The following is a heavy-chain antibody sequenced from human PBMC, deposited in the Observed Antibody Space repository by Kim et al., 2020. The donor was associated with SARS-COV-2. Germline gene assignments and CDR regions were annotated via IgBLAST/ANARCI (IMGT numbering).Heavy chain of an antibody. J-gene: IGHJ4*02. V-gene: IGHV1-24*01. CDR2: FDPEDGET. D-gene: IGHD2-21*01. CDR1: GYTLTELS. Sequence: ASVKVSCKVSGYTLTELSMHWVRQAPGKGLEWMGGFDPEDGETIYAQKFQGRVTMTKDTSTDTAYMELSSLRSEDTAVYYCATQHLLVYWGQGTLVTVSS. CDR3: ATQHLLVY.